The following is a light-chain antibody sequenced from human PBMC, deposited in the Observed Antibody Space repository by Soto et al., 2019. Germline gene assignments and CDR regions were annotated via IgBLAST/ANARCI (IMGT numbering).Light chain of an antibody. Sequence: EIVLTQSPATLSLSPGERATLSCRASQSVNSYLAWYQQKPGQGPRLLIYAASNRATGIPARFSGSGSGTDFPLTISSLEPEDFAVYCCQQRSNWPALTVGGGTKVEIK. CDR3: QQRSNWPALT. J-gene: IGKJ4*01. CDR2: AAS. V-gene: IGKV3-11*01. CDR1: QSVNSY.